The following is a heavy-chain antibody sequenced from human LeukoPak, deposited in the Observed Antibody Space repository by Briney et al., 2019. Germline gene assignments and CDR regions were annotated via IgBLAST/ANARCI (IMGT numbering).Heavy chain of an antibody. D-gene: IGHD3-16*01. V-gene: IGHV4-39*01. Sequence: SETLSLTCTVSGGSISSSSYYWGWIRQPPGKGLEWIGSIYYSGSTYYNPSLKSRVTISVDTSKNQFSLKLSSVTAADTAVYYRAGRAGGVHWYFDLWGRGTLVTVSS. J-gene: IGHJ2*01. CDR1: GGSISSSSYY. CDR3: AGRAGGVHWYFDL. CDR2: IYYSGST.